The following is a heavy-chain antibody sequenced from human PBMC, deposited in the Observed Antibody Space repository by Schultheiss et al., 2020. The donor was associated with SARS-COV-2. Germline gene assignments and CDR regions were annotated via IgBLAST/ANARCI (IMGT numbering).Heavy chain of an antibody. D-gene: IGHD2-2*02. J-gene: IGHJ4*02. Sequence: GGSLRLSCAASGFTFSIYGMHWVRQAPGKGLEWVAVIWYDGSNKHYADSVKGRFTISRDNSKNTLYLQMNSLRAADTAVYYCAREGIIPTAIQLDYWGQGTLVTVSS. CDR1: GFTFSIYG. CDR3: AREGIIPTAIQLDY. V-gene: IGHV3-33*08. CDR2: IWYDGSNK.